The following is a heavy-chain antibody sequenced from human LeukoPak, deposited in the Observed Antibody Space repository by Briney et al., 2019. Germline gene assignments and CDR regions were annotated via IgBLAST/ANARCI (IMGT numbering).Heavy chain of an antibody. CDR1: GSTFSTSE. D-gene: IGHD5-24*01. J-gene: IGHJ3*02. Sequence: PGGPLRLSCAASGSTFSTSEMNWVRQAPGKGLAWISYISSRGRTIFYADSVKGRFIISRDNAKNSLYLQMNSLRAEDTAVYYCARDSGGHNYALDGFDIWGQGTMVTVSS. V-gene: IGHV3-48*03. CDR3: ARDSGGHNYALDGFDI. CDR2: ISSRGRTI.